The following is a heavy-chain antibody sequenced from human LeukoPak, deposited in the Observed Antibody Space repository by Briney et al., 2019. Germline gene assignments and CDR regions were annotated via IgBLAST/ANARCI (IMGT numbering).Heavy chain of an antibody. CDR1: GFTFSNYG. CDR2: ISYDGSNK. J-gene: IGHJ4*02. Sequence: GGSLRLSCVASGFTFSNYGTHWVRQAPGKGLEWVAVISYDGSNKYYADSVKGRFAISRDNSKNTLYLQMNSLRAEDTAVYYCARAELRNSPFDYWGQGTLVTVSS. CDR3: ARAELRNSPFDY. D-gene: IGHD1-7*01. V-gene: IGHV3-30*19.